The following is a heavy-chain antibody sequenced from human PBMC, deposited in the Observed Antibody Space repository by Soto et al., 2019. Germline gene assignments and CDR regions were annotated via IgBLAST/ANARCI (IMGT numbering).Heavy chain of an antibody. V-gene: IGHV3-9*01. CDR1: GFTFDDYV. D-gene: IGHD6-19*01. Sequence: EVQLVESGGGLVQPGRSLRLSCAASGFTFDDYVMHWVRQAPGKGLEWVSSISWNSGSIGYADSVKGRFTISRDNAKNSGYLQMNSLRAEDTALYYCANSSGWDYSYYYGMDVWGHGTTVTVSS. CDR2: ISWNSGSI. CDR3: ANSSGWDYSYYYGMDV. J-gene: IGHJ6*02.